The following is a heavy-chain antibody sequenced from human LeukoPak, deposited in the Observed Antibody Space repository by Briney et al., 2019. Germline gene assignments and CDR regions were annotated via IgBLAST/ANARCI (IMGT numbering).Heavy chain of an antibody. CDR3: ARGAGPKQQLTAYYFDY. J-gene: IGHJ4*02. V-gene: IGHV6-1*01. D-gene: IGHD6-13*01. CDR1: GDSVSSNSAA. CDR2: TYYRSKWYN. Sequence: SHTLSLTCAISGDSVSSNSAAWTWIRQSPSRGLEWLGRTYYRSKWYNDYAVSVKSRITINPDTSKNQFSLQLNSVTPEDTAVYYCARGAGPKQQLTAYYFDYWGQGTLVTVSS.